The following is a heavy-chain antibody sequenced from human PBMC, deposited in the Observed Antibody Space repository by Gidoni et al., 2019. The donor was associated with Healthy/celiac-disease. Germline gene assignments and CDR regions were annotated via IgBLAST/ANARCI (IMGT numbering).Heavy chain of an antibody. V-gene: IGHV4-4*03. D-gene: IGHD3-10*01. CDR3: ARYYYGSGSFPDY. Sequence: QVQLQESGPGLVKPPGTLSLTCAVSGGSTSRSNWWSWVRQPPGKGLEWIGELYHSGSTNYNPSLKSRVTISVDKSKNQFSLKLSSVTAADTAVYYCARYYYGSGSFPDYWGQGTLVTVSS. CDR2: LYHSGST. J-gene: IGHJ4*02. CDR1: GGSTSRSNW.